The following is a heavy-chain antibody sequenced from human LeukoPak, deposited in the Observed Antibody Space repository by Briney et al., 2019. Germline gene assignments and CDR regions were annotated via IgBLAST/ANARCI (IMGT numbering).Heavy chain of an antibody. J-gene: IGHJ4*02. Sequence: GGSLRLSCAASGFTFSSYAMSWVRQAPGKGLEWVSAISGSGGSTYYADSVKGRFSTSRDNSKNTLYLQMNSLRAEDTAVYYCANFAGGIVPPGRYWGQGTLITVSS. CDR2: ISGSGGST. CDR1: GFTFSSYA. D-gene: IGHD2-2*01. V-gene: IGHV3-23*01. CDR3: ANFAGGIVPPGRY.